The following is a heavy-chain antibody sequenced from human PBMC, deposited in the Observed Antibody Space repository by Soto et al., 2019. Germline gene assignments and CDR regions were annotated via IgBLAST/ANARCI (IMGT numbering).Heavy chain of an antibody. CDR3: AGDPWYSYEYYYGMDV. CDR2: IYYNGGT. D-gene: IGHD5-18*01. CDR1: GVSINRGDYY. J-gene: IGHJ6*02. V-gene: IGHV4-30-4*01. Sequence: SETLSLTCSVSGVSINRGDYYWSWIRQSPGRGLEWIGSIYYNGGTNYNPSLGSRVTMSVDTSKNQFSLKLSSVTAADTAVYYCAGDPWYSYEYYYGMDVWGQGTTVTVSS.